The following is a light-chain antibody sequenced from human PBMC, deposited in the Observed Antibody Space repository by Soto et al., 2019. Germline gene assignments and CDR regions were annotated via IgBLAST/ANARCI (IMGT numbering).Light chain of an antibody. CDR3: QQRSIWPLT. CDR2: DAS. Sequence: EIVMTQSPATLSVSPGERATFSCRASQSVSSYFAWYQQKPGQAPRLLIYDASNRATGIPARFSGSGSGTDFTLTISSLEAEDFAVYYCQQRSIWPLTFGQGTRLEIK. CDR1: QSVSSY. V-gene: IGKV3-11*01. J-gene: IGKJ5*01.